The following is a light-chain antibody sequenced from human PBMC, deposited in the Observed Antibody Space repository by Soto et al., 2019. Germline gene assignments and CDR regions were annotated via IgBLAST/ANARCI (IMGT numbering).Light chain of an antibody. V-gene: IGKV3-11*01. CDR3: QQRSSWYS. CDR2: DAS. J-gene: IGKJ2*03. CDR1: QSVTKY. Sequence: EIVLTQSPATLSLSPGERATLSCRASQSVTKYLAWYQQKPGQAPRLLIYDASNRATGVPARFSGSGSGTDFTLTISSLQPEDFAVYYCQQRSSWYSFGQGTKLELK.